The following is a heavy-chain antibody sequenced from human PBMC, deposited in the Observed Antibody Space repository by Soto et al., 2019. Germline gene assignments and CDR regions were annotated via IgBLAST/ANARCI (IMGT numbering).Heavy chain of an antibody. J-gene: IGHJ5*02. V-gene: IGHV1-69*01. CDR3: ARGVIVVVPAAIGIRWFDP. D-gene: IGHD2-2*02. CDR2: IIPIFGTA. CDR1: GGTFSSYA. Sequence: QVQLVQSGAEVKKPGSSVKVSCKASGGTFSSYAISWVRQAPGQGLEWMGGIIPIFGTANYAQKFQGRVTITADESTSTAYMELSSLRSEDTAVYYCARGVIVVVPAAIGIRWFDPYGQGTLVTVSS.